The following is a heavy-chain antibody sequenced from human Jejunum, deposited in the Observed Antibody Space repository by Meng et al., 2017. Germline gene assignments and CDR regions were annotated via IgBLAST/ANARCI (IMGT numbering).Heavy chain of an antibody. CDR1: GFTFRNYW. J-gene: IGHJ3*01. Sequence: GESLKISCAASGFTFRNYWMSWVRQAPGKGLEWVANMNSGGSEIYYVDSVRGRFTISRDNAKNSLYLQVNSLRVEDSAVYYCARDPEYGAFDVWGQGTKVTV. D-gene: IGHD1-14*01. CDR2: MNSGGSEI. V-gene: IGHV3-7*01. CDR3: ARDPEYGAFDV.